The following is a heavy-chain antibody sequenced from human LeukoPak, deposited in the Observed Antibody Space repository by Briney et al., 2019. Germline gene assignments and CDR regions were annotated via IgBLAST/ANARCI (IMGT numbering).Heavy chain of an antibody. CDR2: IYYSGST. V-gene: IGHV4-31*03. J-gene: IGHJ3*02. CDR3: ARGDAFDI. CDR1: GDSISSGGYY. Sequence: SQTLSLTYTVSGDSISSGGYYWSWIRHPPGRGLEWLGNIYYSGSTYHNPSLKSRVSISVDTSKNQFSLKLSSVTAADTAVYYCARGDAFDIWGQGTMVTVSS.